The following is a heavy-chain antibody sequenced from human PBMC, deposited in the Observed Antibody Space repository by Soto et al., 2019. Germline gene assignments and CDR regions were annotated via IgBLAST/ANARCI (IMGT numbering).Heavy chain of an antibody. V-gene: IGHV1-69*01. CDR2: ITPMFGTP. D-gene: IGHD3-22*01. CDR3: ARDGTPYDSSDYYYLS. CDR1: GGTFSRYT. Sequence: QVQLVQSGAEVKKPGSSVKVSCKASGGTFSRYTITWVRQAPGQGLEWMGGITPMFGTPNYAQKFQGRVTITADESTSTAYMELSSLRSEDTAMYYCARDGTPYDSSDYYYLSWGQGTLVTVSS. J-gene: IGHJ1*01.